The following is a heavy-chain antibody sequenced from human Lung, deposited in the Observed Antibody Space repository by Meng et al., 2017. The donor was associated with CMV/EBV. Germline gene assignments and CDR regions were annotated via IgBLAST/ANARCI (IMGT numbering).Heavy chain of an antibody. Sequence: KASGGTFSRYAISWVRQAPGQGLEWMGGIIPIFGTANYAQKFQGRVTITTDESTSTAYMELSSLRSEDTAVYYCATYYYGSGSHGGDWGQGTLVTVSS. J-gene: IGHJ4*02. CDR3: ATYYYGSGSHGGD. D-gene: IGHD3-10*01. CDR2: IIPIFGTA. V-gene: IGHV1-69*05. CDR1: GGTFSRYA.